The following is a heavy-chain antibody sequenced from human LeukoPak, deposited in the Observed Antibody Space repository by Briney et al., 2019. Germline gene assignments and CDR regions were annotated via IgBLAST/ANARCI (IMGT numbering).Heavy chain of an antibody. CDR1: GYTFTSYG. CDR2: ISAYNGNT. V-gene: IGHV1-18*01. J-gene: IGHJ4*02. D-gene: IGHD2-21*01. Sequence: GASVKVSCKASGYTFTSYGTSWVRQAPGQGLEWMGWISAYNGNTNYAQKLQGRVTMTTDTSPTTAYMELRSLRSDATAVYSCARDSRFVVVIAKGYDYWGQGTLVTVSS. CDR3: ARDSRFVVVIAKGYDY.